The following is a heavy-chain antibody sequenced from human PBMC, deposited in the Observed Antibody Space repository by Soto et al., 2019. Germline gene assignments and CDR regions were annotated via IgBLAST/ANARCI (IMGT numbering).Heavy chain of an antibody. Sequence: PGGSLRLSCTASGFTFTNYAMNWVRQAPGKGLEWVSLLTGSGLIAYYADSVKGRFTISRDNSKNTLYLQMNSLRVEDTAVYYCAKSPSIAARQVYYYYYMDVWGKGTTVTVSS. D-gene: IGHD6-6*01. J-gene: IGHJ6*03. V-gene: IGHV3-23*01. CDR1: GFTFTNYA. CDR2: LTGSGLIA. CDR3: AKSPSIAARQVYYYYYMDV.